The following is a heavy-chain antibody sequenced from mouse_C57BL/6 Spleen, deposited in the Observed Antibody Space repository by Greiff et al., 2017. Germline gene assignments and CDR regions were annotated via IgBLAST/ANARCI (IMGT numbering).Heavy chain of an antibody. Sequence: QVQLQQSGAELVKPGASVKISCKASGYAFSSYWMNWVKQRPGTGLEWIGQIYPGDGDTNYNGKFKGKATLTADKSSSTAYMQLSSLTSEDSAVYFCARRVYYDYDDAFAYWGQGTLVTVSA. CDR3: ARRVYYDYDDAFAY. D-gene: IGHD2-4*01. CDR1: GYAFSSYW. V-gene: IGHV1-80*01. CDR2: IYPGDGDT. J-gene: IGHJ3*01.